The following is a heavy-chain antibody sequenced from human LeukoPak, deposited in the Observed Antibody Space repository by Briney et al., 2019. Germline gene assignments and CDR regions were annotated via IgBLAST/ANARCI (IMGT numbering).Heavy chain of an antibody. Sequence: SLKISCAASGFTFDDYAMHWVRQAPGKGLEWVSGISWNSGSIGYADSVKGRFTISRDNAKNSLYLQMNSLRAEDMALYYCAKATYYDFWSGFSPIDYWGQGTLVTVSS. CDR3: AKATYYDFWSGFSPIDY. CDR1: GFTFDDYA. J-gene: IGHJ4*02. V-gene: IGHV3-9*03. CDR2: ISWNSGSI. D-gene: IGHD3-3*01.